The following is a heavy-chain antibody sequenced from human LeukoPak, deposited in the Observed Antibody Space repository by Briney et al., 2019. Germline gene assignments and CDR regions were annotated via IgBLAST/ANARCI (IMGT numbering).Heavy chain of an antibody. CDR1: GFTFSSYW. D-gene: IGHD3-10*01. CDR2: ISSSSSYI. J-gene: IGHJ6*02. CDR3: ARRRGVGNYYGMDV. Sequence: PGGSLRLSCAASGFTFSSYWMSWVRQAPGKGLEWVSSISSSSSYIYYADSVKGRFTISRDNAKNSLYLQMNSLRAEDTAVYYCARRRGVGNYYGMDVWGQGTTVTVSS. V-gene: IGHV3-21*01.